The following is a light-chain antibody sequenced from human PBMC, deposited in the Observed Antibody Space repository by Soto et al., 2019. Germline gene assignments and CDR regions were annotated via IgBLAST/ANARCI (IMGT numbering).Light chain of an antibody. Sequence: DIVMTQSPDSLAVSLGERATINCKSSQNVLYKSNNENYLAWYQQKPGQPPKLLIYWASTRKPGVPDRFSGSGSGSYFTLTISSLQAEDVAVYYCQQDYNTPPYTFGQGTKLEI. J-gene: IGKJ2*01. CDR2: WAS. V-gene: IGKV4-1*01. CDR1: QNVLYKSNNENY. CDR3: QQDYNTPPYT.